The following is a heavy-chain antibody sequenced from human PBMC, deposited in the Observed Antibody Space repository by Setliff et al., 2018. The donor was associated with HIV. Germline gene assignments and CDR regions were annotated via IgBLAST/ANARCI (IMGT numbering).Heavy chain of an antibody. Sequence: SETLSLTCAVFGYSISSGNYWGWIRQPPGKGLEWIGSSYHTGSTYYNPSLKSRFTMSVDTSKNQFSLKVSSVTAADTAVYYCARHVTGAAYWSFFDYWGQGTLVTVSS. D-gene: IGHD1-26*01. CDR3: ARHVTGAAYWSFFDY. CDR1: GYSISSGNY. J-gene: IGHJ4*02. V-gene: IGHV4-38-2*01. CDR2: SYHTGST.